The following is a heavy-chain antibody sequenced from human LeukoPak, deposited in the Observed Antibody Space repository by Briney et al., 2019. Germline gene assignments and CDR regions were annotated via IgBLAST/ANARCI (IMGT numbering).Heavy chain of an antibody. CDR1: GGSFSGYY. J-gene: IGHJ4*02. V-gene: IGHV4-34*01. D-gene: IGHD6-19*01. CDR3: ARVGSGWSGALRY. Sequence: SETLSLPCAVYGGSFSGYYWSWIRQPPGKGLEWIGEINHSGSTNYNPSLKSRVTISVDTSKNQFSLKLSSVTAADTAVYYCARVGSGWSGALRYWGQGTLVTVSS. CDR2: INHSGST.